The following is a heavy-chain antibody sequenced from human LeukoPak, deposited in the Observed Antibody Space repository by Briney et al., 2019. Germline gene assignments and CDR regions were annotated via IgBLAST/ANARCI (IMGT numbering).Heavy chain of an antibody. D-gene: IGHD2-2*03. CDR1: GFTFSSYS. J-gene: IGHJ6*03. CDR3: ARANGYCSSTSCQEDYYYYYMDV. Sequence: GGSLTLSCAASGFTFSSYSMNWVRQAPGKGLEWVSSISSSSSTIYNADSVKGRFTISRDNAKNSLYLQMNSLRAEDTAVYYCARANGYCSSTSCQEDYYYYYMDVWGKGTTVTISS. CDR2: ISSSSSTI. V-gene: IGHV3-21*01.